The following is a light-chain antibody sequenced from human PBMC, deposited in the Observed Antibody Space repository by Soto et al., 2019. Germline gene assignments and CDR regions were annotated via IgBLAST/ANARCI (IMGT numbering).Light chain of an antibody. V-gene: IGLV2-14*01. CDR3: SSYTSTYTYV. CDR1: SSDVGAYNY. J-gene: IGLJ1*01. Sequence: QSVLAQPASVSGSPGQSITISCTGTSSDVGAYNYASWYQQHPGKAPKLMIYEVSNRPSGVSHRFSGSKSGSTASLTISGLQAEDEADYYCSSYTSTYTYVFGTGTKV. CDR2: EVS.